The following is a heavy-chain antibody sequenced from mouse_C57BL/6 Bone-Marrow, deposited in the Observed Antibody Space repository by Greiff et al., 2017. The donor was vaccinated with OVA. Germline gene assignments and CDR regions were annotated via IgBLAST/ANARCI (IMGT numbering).Heavy chain of an antibody. Sequence: QVQLKESGPELVKPGASVKISCKASGYAFSSSWMNWVKQRPGKGLEWIGRIYPGDGDTNYNGKFKGKATLTADKSSSTAYMQLSSLTSEDSAVYFCARSGYDYDRDYFDYWGQGTTLTVSS. V-gene: IGHV1-82*01. CDR1: GYAFSSSW. CDR3: ARSGYDYDRDYFDY. CDR2: IYPGDGDT. D-gene: IGHD2-4*01. J-gene: IGHJ2*01.